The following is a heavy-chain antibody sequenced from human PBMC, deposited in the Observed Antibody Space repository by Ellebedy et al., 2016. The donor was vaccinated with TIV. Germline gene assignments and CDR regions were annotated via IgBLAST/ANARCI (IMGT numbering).Heavy chain of an antibody. CDR2: ISGSGDRT. CDR3: ARDQRTAPGLLGY. Sequence: GESLKISCAASGFTVSNNYISWVRQAPGKGLEWVSLISGSGDRTYYADSVKGRFTISRDNSKDTLYVQMNSLRAEDTAVYYCARDQRTAPGLLGYWGQGTLVTVSS. D-gene: IGHD6-13*01. V-gene: IGHV3-23*01. J-gene: IGHJ4*02. CDR1: GFTVSNNY.